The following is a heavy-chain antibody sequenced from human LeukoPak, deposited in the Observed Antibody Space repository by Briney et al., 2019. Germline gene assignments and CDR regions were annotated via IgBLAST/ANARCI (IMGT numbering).Heavy chain of an antibody. CDR2: INPKSGDT. D-gene: IGHD1-26*01. V-gene: IGHV1-2*02. CDR3: ARVPLGATSYVDY. J-gene: IGHJ4*02. Sequence: ASEKVSCKASGYPFIDYYMHWVRQAPGQGLEWMAWINPKSGDTNYAQKFQDRVTMTRDTSISTAYMEVSRLRSDDTAVYYCARVPLGATSYVDYWGQGTLVTVSS. CDR1: GYPFIDYY.